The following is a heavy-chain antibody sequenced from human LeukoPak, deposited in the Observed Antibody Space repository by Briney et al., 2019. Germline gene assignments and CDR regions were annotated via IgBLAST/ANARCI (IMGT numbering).Heavy chain of an antibody. CDR2: ISAYNGNT. J-gene: IGHJ3*02. CDR1: GYTFTSYG. V-gene: IGHV1-18*01. D-gene: IGHD3-3*01. CDR3: ARGALTIFGSREGEDAFYI. Sequence: GASVKVSCKASGYTFTSYGISWVRQAPGQGLEWMGWISAYNGNTNYAQKLQGRVTMTTDTSTSTAYMELRSLRSDDTAVYYCARGALTIFGSREGEDAFYIWGQGTMVTVSS.